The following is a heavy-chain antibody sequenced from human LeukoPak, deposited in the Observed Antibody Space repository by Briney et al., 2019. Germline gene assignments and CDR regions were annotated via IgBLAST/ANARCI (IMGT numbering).Heavy chain of an antibody. D-gene: IGHD3-16*01. CDR3: ARGGGLDV. Sequence: GGSLRLSCAASGFTFSSYWMNWARQAPGKGPEWVASINHNGNVNYYVDSVKGRFTISRDNAKNSLYLQMSNLRAEDMAVYFCARGGGLDVWGQGATVTVSS. CDR1: GFTFSSYW. J-gene: IGHJ6*02. CDR2: INHNGNVN. V-gene: IGHV3-7*03.